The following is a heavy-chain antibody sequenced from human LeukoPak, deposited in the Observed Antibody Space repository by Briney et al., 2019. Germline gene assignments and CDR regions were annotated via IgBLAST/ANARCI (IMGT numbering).Heavy chain of an antibody. Sequence: ASVNVSCKASGYTFTGYYMHWARQAPGQGREWMGWINPNSGGTNYAQKFQGRVTMTRDTSISTAYMELSRLRSDDTAVYYCARIVSSGGPTDYWGQGTLVTVSS. CDR2: INPNSGGT. CDR3: ARIVSSGGPTDY. V-gene: IGHV1-2*02. J-gene: IGHJ4*02. CDR1: GYTFTGYY. D-gene: IGHD2-15*01.